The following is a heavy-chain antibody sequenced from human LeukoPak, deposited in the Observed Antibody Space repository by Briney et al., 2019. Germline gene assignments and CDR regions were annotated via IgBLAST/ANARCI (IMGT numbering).Heavy chain of an antibody. D-gene: IGHD6-19*01. V-gene: IGHV3-7*01. CDR1: GFTFSSYW. J-gene: IGHJ5*02. Sequence: GGSLRLSCAASGFTFSSYWMSWVRQAPGKGLEWVANIKQDGSGKYYVDSVKGRFTISRDNAKNSLYLQMNSLRAEDTAVYYCACPAWLVGSGWFDPWGQGTLVTVSS. CDR2: IKQDGSGK. CDR3: ACPAWLVGSGWFDP.